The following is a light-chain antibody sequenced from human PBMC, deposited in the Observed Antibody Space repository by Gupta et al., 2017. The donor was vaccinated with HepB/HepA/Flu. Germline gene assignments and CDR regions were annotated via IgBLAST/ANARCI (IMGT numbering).Light chain of an antibody. CDR2: DAF. Sequence: GDRVTITCRASQDIKHYLAWYQQKPGKVPKLLIYDAFALHSGVPSRFSGSRSGTEFTLTISSLQPEDFATYYCQKDDSATRTFGQGTKVEIK. CDR1: QDIKHY. CDR3: QKDDSATRT. V-gene: IGKV1-27*01. J-gene: IGKJ1*01.